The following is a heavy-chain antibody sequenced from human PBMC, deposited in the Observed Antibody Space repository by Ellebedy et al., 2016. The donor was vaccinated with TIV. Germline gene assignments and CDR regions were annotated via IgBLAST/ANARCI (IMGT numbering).Heavy chain of an antibody. CDR3: ARACVGDCSYGMDV. D-gene: IGHD2-21*02. Sequence: ASVKVSCKASGYSFTSHGIAWVRQAPGQGLEWMGWISPFSRHTDYAQKFQGRVRVTRDTSTSTVSLVLCSLRSEDTAVYYCARACVGDCSYGMDVWGQGTTVTVSS. CDR1: GYSFTSHG. V-gene: IGHV1-18*01. J-gene: IGHJ6*02. CDR2: ISPFSRHT.